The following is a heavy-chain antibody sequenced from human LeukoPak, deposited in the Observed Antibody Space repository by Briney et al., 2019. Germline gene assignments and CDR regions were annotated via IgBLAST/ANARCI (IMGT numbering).Heavy chain of an antibody. V-gene: IGHV3-23*01. J-gene: IGHJ4*02. CDR1: GFTFSTYP. Sequence: GGSLRLSCVASGFTFSTYPMSWVRQAPGEGLEWVSVITGSGDITYTADSVKGRFTISRDTSKDTLYLQMNSLRAEDTAVYYCAKGRYCSSANCYYYFDYWGQGTLVTVSS. CDR3: AKGRYCSSANCYYYFDY. D-gene: IGHD2-2*01. CDR2: ITGSGDIT.